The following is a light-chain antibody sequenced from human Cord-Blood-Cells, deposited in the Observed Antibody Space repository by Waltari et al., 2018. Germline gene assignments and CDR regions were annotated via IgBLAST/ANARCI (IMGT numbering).Light chain of an antibody. J-gene: IGKJ5*01. V-gene: IGKV1-5*01. Sequence: EIQMTQSPSTLSASVVDRVTITCRASQSISSWLAWYQQKPGKAPKLRIYDASSLESGVPSRFSGSGSGTEFTLTISSLQPDDFATYYCQQYNRYSITFGQGTRLEIK. CDR2: DAS. CDR1: QSISSW. CDR3: QQYNRYSIT.